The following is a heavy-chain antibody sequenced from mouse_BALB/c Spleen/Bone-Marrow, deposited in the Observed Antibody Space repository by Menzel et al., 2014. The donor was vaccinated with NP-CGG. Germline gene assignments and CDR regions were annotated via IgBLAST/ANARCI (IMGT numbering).Heavy chain of an antibody. CDR3: ARWGITSYYFDY. V-gene: IGHV1-82*01. D-gene: IGHD2-4*01. CDR1: GYAFSSSW. Sequence: ESGPELMKPGASVKISCKASGYAFSSSWMNWVKQRPGQGLEWIGRIYPGDGDTNYNGKFKGKATLTADKSSSTAYMQLSSLTSVDSAVYFCARWGITSYYFDYWGQGTTLTVSS. CDR2: IYPGDGDT. J-gene: IGHJ2*01.